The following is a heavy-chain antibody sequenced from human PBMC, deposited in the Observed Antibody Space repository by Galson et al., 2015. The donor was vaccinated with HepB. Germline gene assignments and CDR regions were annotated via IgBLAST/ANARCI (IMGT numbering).Heavy chain of an antibody. V-gene: IGHV4-34*01. CDR1: GGSFSGYY. CDR3: ARGYYDSSGYWGYYFDY. CDR2: INHSGST. Sequence: SETLSLTCAVYGGSFSGYYWSWIRQPPGKGLEWIGEINHSGSTNYNPSLKSRVTISVDTSKNQFSLKLSSVTAADTAVYYCARGYYDSSGYWGYYFDYWGQGTLVTVSS. D-gene: IGHD3-22*01. J-gene: IGHJ4*02.